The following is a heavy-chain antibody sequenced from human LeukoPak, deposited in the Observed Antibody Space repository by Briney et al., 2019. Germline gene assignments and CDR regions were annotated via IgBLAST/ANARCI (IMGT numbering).Heavy chain of an antibody. CDR2: IYISGST. Sequence: SETLSLTCTVSGGSISSYYGSWIRQPAGKGLEWSGRIYISGSTNYNPSLKSRVTMSVDTSKNQFSLKLSSVTAADTAVYYCARDRGTWNDDGFDYWGQGTLATVSS. CDR1: GGSISSYY. CDR3: ARDRGTWNDDGFDY. D-gene: IGHD1-1*01. V-gene: IGHV4-4*07. J-gene: IGHJ4*02.